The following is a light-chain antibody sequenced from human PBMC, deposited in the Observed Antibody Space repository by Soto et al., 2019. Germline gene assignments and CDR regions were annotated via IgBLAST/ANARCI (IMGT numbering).Light chain of an antibody. J-gene: IGKJ2*01. Sequence: EIVLTQSPGTLSLSPGARATLSCRASQSVSSSYLAWYQQKPGQAPRLLIYGASSRATGIPDRFSGSGSGTDFTLTISRLEPEDLAVYYCQQYGSSPRTFGQGTKLEI. CDR2: GAS. V-gene: IGKV3-20*01. CDR3: QQYGSSPRT. CDR1: QSVSSSY.